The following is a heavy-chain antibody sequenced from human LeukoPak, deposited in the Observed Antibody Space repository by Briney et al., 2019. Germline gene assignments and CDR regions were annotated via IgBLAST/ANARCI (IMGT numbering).Heavy chain of an antibody. CDR1: GFRFSSYG. V-gene: IGHV3-23*01. D-gene: IGHD4-17*01. CDR2: FGGSAGNT. CDR3: AKDFWGMTTVTTFDY. J-gene: IGHJ4*02. Sequence: QSGGSLRLSCVASGFRFSSYGMHWVRQAPGKGLEWVSGFGGSAGNTYYADSVKGRFTISRDTSKNTLYLQMNTLRVEDTAVYYCAKDFWGMTTVTTFDYWGQGTLVTVSS.